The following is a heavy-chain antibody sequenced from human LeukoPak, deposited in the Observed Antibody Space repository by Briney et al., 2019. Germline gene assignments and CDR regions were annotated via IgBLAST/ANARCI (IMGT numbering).Heavy chain of an antibody. J-gene: IGHJ6*03. CDR2: IYYSGST. V-gene: IGHV4-39*07. CDR1: GGSISSSSYY. Sequence: SETLSLTCTVSGGSISSSSYYWGWIRQPPGKGLEWIGSIYYSGSTYYSPSLKSRVTISVDTSKNQFSLKLSSVTAADTAVYYCAARNYYYCYMDVWGKGTTVTVSS. CDR3: AARNYYYCYMDV.